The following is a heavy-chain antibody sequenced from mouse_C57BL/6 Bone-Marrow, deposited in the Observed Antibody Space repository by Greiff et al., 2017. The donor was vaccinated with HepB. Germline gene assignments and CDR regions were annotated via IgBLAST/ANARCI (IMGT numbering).Heavy chain of an antibody. V-gene: IGHV7-3*01. J-gene: IGHJ4*01. CDR3: ANYYSNYYAMDY. D-gene: IGHD2-5*01. Sequence: EVKLVESGGGLVQPGGSLSLSCAASGFTFTDYYMSWVRQPPGKALEWLGFIRNKANGYTTEYSASVKGRFTISRDNSQSILYLQMNALRAEDSATYYCANYYSNYYAMDYWGQGTSVTVSS. CDR1: GFTFTDYY. CDR2: IRNKANGYTT.